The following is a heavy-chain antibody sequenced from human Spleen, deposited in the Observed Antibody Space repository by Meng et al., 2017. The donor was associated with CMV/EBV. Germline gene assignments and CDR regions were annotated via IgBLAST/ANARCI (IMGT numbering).Heavy chain of an antibody. Sequence: GFTFSDYWMTWVRQAPGRGVEWVANIKQDGSERYYVDSVKGRFTISRDNAKNSLLLQMDNLRADDTGFYYCARRHDSSGYYLSFFDSWGQGILVTVSS. CDR2: IKQDGSER. V-gene: IGHV3-7*01. J-gene: IGHJ4*02. D-gene: IGHD3-22*01. CDR3: ARRHDSSGYYLSFFDS. CDR1: GFTFSDYW.